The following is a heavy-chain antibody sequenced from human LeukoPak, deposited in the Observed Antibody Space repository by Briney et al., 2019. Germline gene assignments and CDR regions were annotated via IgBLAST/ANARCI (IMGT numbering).Heavy chain of an antibody. CDR3: SKGRGDYDDFRLGY. V-gene: IGHV3-30*02. D-gene: IGHD4-17*01. CDR1: VFTFSTYG. CDR2: ISYDGSDD. J-gene: IGHJ4*02. Sequence: PGGSLRLSCAASVFTFSTYGFHWVRQAPGKGLEWVAFISYDGSDDYYAASVKGRFTISRDNSKNTLYLQMNGLRPEDTAVYYCSKGRGDYDDFRLGYWGQGTLVTVSS.